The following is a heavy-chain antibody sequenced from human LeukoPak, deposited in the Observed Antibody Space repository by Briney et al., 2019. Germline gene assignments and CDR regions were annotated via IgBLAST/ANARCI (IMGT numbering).Heavy chain of an antibody. Sequence: NSSETLSLTCTVSGYSISSGYYWGWIRQPPGKGLEWIGSIYHSGSTYYNPSLKSRVTISVDTSKNQFSLKLTSVTAADTAVYYCASRGGDCSGYNCYYYYYMEVWGKGTTVTVSS. V-gene: IGHV4-38-2*02. CDR1: GYSISSGYY. CDR3: ASRGGDCSGYNCYYYYYMEV. D-gene: IGHD3-22*01. J-gene: IGHJ6*03. CDR2: IYHSGST.